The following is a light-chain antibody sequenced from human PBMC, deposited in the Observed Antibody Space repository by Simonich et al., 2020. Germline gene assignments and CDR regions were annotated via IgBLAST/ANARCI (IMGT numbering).Light chain of an antibody. CDR2: ADS. V-gene: IGKV1-39*01. CDR1: QSIISY. J-gene: IGKJ2*01. Sequence: DIQMTQSPSSLSASVGDRVTITCRASQSIISYLNWYQQKPGKAPKLLIYADSSLQSGVPSRFSGSGSGTDFTLTISSLQPEDFATYYCQQSYSTPYTFGQGTKLEIK. CDR3: QQSYSTPYT.